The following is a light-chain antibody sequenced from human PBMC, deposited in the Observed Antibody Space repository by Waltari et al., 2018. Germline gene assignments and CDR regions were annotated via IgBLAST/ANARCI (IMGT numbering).Light chain of an antibody. CDR2: AAS. V-gene: IGKV1-39*01. Sequence: DIQMTQSPSSLYASVGDRVTITCRPSQRISTALSWYLQKPGKAPKLLIYAASLLQDGVPSRFRGSGSGTDFTLTISNLQPEDFATYFCHQSYKAPQTFGGGTRLEIK. J-gene: IGKJ4*01. CDR1: QRISTA. CDR3: HQSYKAPQT.